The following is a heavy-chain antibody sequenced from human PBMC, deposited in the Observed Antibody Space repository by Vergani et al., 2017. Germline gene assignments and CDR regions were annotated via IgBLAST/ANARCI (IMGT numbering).Heavy chain of an antibody. CDR1: GGSISSSNW. D-gene: IGHD3-10*01. CDR2: IYYSGST. V-gene: IGHV4-4*02. CDR3: ARDSGSGSYVAGGAGVYYYYYMDV. Sequence: QVQLQESGPGLVKPSGTLSLTCAVSGGSISSSNWWSWVRQPPGKGLEWIGEIYYSGSTNYNPSLKSRVTISVDTSKNQFSLKLSSVTAADTAVYYCARDSGSGSYVAGGAGVYYYYYMDVWGKGTTVTVSS. J-gene: IGHJ6*03.